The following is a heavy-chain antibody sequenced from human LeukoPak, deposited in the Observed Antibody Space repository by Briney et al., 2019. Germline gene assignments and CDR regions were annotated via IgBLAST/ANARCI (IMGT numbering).Heavy chain of an antibody. Sequence: GGSLRLSCTASGFTVSNNYMSWVRQAPGKGLEWVSVIYSGGNTYYADSVKGRFTISRDNSKNTLYLQMNSLRAEDTAVYYCAKDLPGRRGFDPWGQGTLVTVSS. J-gene: IGHJ5*02. CDR1: GFTVSNNY. V-gene: IGHV3-53*01. CDR2: IYSGGNT. CDR3: AKDLPGRRGFDP.